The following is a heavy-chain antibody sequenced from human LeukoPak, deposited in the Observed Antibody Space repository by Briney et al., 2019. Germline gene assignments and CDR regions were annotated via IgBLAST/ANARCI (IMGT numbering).Heavy chain of an antibody. CDR2: ISDNAGTT. V-gene: IGHV3-23*01. CDR3: AKVGSSWGFGDY. Sequence: GGSLRLTCAASGFTFSNHGMTWVRQPPGKGLEWVSFISDNAGTTYYADSVKGRITISRDNSKITLYLQMNSLRAEDTAVYYCAKVGSSWGFGDYWGQGTLVTVSS. CDR1: GFTFSNHG. D-gene: IGHD3-10*01. J-gene: IGHJ4*02.